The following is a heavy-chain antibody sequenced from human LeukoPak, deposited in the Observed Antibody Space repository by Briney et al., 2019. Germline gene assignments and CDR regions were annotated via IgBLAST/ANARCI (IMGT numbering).Heavy chain of an antibody. CDR2: ISSDGSNK. J-gene: IGHJ4*02. D-gene: IGHD6-6*01. Sequence: TGGSLRLSCAASGFTFSSYAMHWVRQAPGKGLEWVAFISSDGSNKYYADSVEGRFTISRDNSKNTLYLQMNSLRHEDTAVYYCDPHDSASQFWGQGTLVTVSS. CDR1: GFTFSSYA. CDR3: DPHDSASQF. V-gene: IGHV3-30-3*01.